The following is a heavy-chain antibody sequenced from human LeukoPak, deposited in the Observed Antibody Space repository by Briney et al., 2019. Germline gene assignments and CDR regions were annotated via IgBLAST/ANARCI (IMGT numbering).Heavy chain of an antibody. CDR2: ISGSGGSI. D-gene: IGHD3-10*02. Sequence: GGSLRLSCAASGFTFSSYAMSWVRQAPGKGLEWVSAISGSGGSIYYADSVKGRFTISRDNAKNSLYLQMNSLRAEDTAVYYCAELGITMIGGLWGKGTTVTISS. V-gene: IGHV3-23*01. J-gene: IGHJ6*04. CDR1: GFTFSSYA. CDR3: AELGITMIGGL.